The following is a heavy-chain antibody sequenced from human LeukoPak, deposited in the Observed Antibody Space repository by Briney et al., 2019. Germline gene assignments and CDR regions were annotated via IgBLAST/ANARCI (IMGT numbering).Heavy chain of an antibody. CDR3: ARVGLVGATQFYAFDI. D-gene: IGHD1-26*01. Sequence: SETLSLTCTVSGGSISSSSYYWGWIRQPPGKGLEWIGEINHSGSTNYNPSLKSRVTISVDTSKNQFSLKLSSVTAADTAVYYCARVGLVGATQFYAFDIWGQGTMVTVSS. V-gene: IGHV4-39*07. CDR1: GGSISSSSYY. J-gene: IGHJ3*02. CDR2: INHSGST.